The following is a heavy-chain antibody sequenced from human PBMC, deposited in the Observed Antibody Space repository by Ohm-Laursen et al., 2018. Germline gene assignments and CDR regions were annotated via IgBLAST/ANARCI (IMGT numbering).Heavy chain of an antibody. D-gene: IGHD6-19*01. CDR1: TLTFSNCG. CDR3: AKDQVGTVPDQFDY. Sequence: SLRLSCTAATLTFSNCGMHWVRQAPGKGLEWVADIWYDGTNKKYGDSVKGRFTISRDNSKKKLYLQMNSLRAEDTAVYYCAKDQVGTVPDQFDYWGQGTLVTVSS. CDR2: IWYDGTNK. J-gene: IGHJ4*02. V-gene: IGHV3-33*06.